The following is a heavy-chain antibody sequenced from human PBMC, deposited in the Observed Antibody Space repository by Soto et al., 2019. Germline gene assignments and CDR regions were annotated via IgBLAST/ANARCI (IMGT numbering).Heavy chain of an antibody. CDR1: GXTSIIFA. Sequence: GXTSIIFALSWVXPAPGKGMEWVSAISGSVGITYYADSVKGRFTISRDNCRNTLYLQMNSLRAEDTAVYYFSKGISSSGPSSPFHYRGQRTLGTVSS. J-gene: IGHJ4*02. CDR2: ISGSVGIT. V-gene: IGHV3-23*01. D-gene: IGHD2-21*01. CDR3: SKGISSSGPSSPFHY.